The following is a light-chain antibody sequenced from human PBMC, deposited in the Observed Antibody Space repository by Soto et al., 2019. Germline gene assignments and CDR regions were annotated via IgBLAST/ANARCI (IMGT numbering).Light chain of an antibody. J-gene: IGKJ4*01. CDR1: QTVDTY. CDR3: QQHKSRLT. V-gene: IGKV3-11*01. Sequence: DIVLTQSPATLSLSPGERATLSCRASQTVDTYLAWYQQKPGQAPRLLIYDASRRAPGIPPRFSGSGSGTDLTLPVSGPEPEDYAGYYCQQHKSRLTFGGGTKVEIK. CDR2: DAS.